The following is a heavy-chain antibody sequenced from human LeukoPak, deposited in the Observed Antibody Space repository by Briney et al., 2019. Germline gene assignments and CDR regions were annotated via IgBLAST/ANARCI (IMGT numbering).Heavy chain of an antibody. Sequence: GASVKVSCMDSGYTSTIYNLHSVRQAPGQGLEWMGWINPNSGDINFSQNFQGRVTMTSYTSSSTVYMELSSLRSDDTAVYYCARAREHCSGGTCYNHRFDYWGQGTLVTVSS. CDR2: INPNSGDI. J-gene: IGHJ4*02. CDR1: GYTSTIYN. D-gene: IGHD2-15*01. CDR3: ARAREHCSGGTCYNHRFDY. V-gene: IGHV1-2*02.